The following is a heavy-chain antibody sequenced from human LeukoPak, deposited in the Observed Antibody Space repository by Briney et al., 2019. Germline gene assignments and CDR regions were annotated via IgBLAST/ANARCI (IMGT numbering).Heavy chain of an antibody. CDR1: GYTFTSYG. V-gene: IGHV1-18*04. CDR3: ASEMDSYTAMVYTLDY. Sequence: GASVKVSCKASGYTFTSYGISWVRQAPGQGLEWMGWISAYNGNTNYAQKLQGRVTMTTDTSTSTAYMELRSLRSDDTVVYYCASEMDSYTAMVYTLDYWGQGTLVTVSS. CDR2: ISAYNGNT. J-gene: IGHJ4*02. D-gene: IGHD5-18*01.